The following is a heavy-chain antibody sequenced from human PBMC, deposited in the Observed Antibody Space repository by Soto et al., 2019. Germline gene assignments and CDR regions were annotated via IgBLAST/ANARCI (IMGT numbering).Heavy chain of an antibody. CDR3: TRGSGWYAY. V-gene: IGHV4-59*08. D-gene: IGHD6-19*01. CDR1: GGSISNYY. CDR2: IYYSGNT. J-gene: IGHJ4*02. Sequence: QVQLQESGPGLVKPSETLSLTCTVFGGSISNYYWSWIRQPPGKGLEWIGYIYYSGNTNFNPSLNSRVTISVDTSKNQFSLKLSSVTAADTAVYYCTRGSGWYAYWGQGTLVTVSS.